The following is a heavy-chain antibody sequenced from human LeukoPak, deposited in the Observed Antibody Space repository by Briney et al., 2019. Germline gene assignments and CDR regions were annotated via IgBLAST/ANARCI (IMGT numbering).Heavy chain of an antibody. CDR3: ARDGSHDCSSTSCYTFDY. D-gene: IGHD2-2*02. CDR1: GGSISSGSYY. Sequence: PSQTLSLTCTVSGGSISSGSYYWSWIRQPAGKGLEWIGRIYTSGSTNYNPSLKSRVTISVDTSKNQFSLKLSSVTAADTAVYYCARDGSHDCSSTSCYTFDYWGQGTLVTASS. J-gene: IGHJ4*02. V-gene: IGHV4-61*02. CDR2: IYTSGST.